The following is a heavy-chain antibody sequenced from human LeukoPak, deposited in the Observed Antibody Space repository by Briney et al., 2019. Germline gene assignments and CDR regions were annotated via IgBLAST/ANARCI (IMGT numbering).Heavy chain of an antibody. Sequence: SETLSLTCTVSGGSISSYYWSWIRQPAGKGLEWIGRIYTSGSTNYNPSLKSRVTISVDRPNKKFSLRLRSVTAADTAVYYCARGTGNWNYGVWGRGTLIVVSS. J-gene: IGHJ4*02. V-gene: IGHV4-4*07. CDR1: GGSISSYY. CDR2: IYTSGST. CDR3: ARGTGNWNYGV. D-gene: IGHD1-7*01.